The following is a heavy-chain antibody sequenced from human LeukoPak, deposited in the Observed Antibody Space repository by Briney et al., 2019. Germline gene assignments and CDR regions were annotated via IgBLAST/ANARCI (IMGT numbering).Heavy chain of an antibody. D-gene: IGHD6-13*01. V-gene: IGHV5-51*01. J-gene: IGHJ5*02. CDR1: GYSFISYW. CDR2: IYPGDPDT. CDR3: ARRIAAAGTEWFDP. Sequence: GESLKISCKGSGYSFISYWIGWVRQMPGKGLEWMGIIYPGDPDTRYSPSFQGQVTISADKSISTAYLQWSSLKASDTAMYYCARRIAAAGTEWFDPWGQGTLVTVSS.